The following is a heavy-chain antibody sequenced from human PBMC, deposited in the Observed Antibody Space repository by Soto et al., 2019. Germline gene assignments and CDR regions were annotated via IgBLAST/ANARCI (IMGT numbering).Heavy chain of an antibody. CDR2: IWSDGDVK. CDR1: GFTVGNYA. CDR3: AKEGSFGSGGHDF. V-gene: IGHV3-33*03. Sequence: QAQLVESGGDVVQPGRSLRLSCVASGFTVGNYAMHWVRQAPGKGLEWVAGIWSDGDVKAYAGSVRGRFTISRDKPKNTVNLQMDSLRVEDTAIYYCAKEGSFGSGGHDFWGQGTLVTVSS. J-gene: IGHJ4*02. D-gene: IGHD6-19*01.